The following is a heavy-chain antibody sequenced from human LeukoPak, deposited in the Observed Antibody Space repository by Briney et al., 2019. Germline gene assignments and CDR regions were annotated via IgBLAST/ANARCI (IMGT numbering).Heavy chain of an antibody. CDR1: EFTFSNHA. D-gene: IGHD5-18*01. CDR2: ISSSSSYI. CDR3: ASSGYSYGNPFDY. Sequence: GGSLRLSCVASEFTFSNHAMSWVRQAPGKGLEWVSSISSSSSYIYYADSVKGRFTISRDNAKNSLYLQMNSLRAEDTAVYYCASSGYSYGNPFDYWGQGTLVTVSS. V-gene: IGHV3-21*01. J-gene: IGHJ4*02.